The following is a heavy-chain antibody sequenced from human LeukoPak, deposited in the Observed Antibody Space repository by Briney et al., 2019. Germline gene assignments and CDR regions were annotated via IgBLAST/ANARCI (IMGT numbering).Heavy chain of an antibody. CDR3: ARGGSGSYYKGWFDP. D-gene: IGHD3-10*01. Sequence: PSETLSLTCTVSGGSISSYYWSWIRQPPGKGLEWIGYIYYSGSTNYNPSLKSRVTISVDTSKNQFSLNLSSVTAADTAVYYCARGGSGSYYKGWFDPWGQGTLVTVSS. CDR2: IYYSGST. V-gene: IGHV4-59*01. CDR1: GGSISSYY. J-gene: IGHJ5*02.